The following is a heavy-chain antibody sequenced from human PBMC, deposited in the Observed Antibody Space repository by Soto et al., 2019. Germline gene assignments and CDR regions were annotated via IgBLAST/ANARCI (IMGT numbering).Heavy chain of an antibody. D-gene: IGHD6-13*01. J-gene: IGHJ6*02. CDR3: ARTGGGGSTTLYYYYYYGMDV. Sequence: PSETLSLTCTVSGGSISSSSYYWGWIRQPPGKGLEWIGSIYYSGSTYYNPSLKSRVTISVDTSKNQFSLKLSSVTAADTAVYYFARTGGGGSTTLYYYYYYGMDVWGQGTTVTVSS. CDR2: IYYSGST. V-gene: IGHV4-39*01. CDR1: GGSISSSSYY.